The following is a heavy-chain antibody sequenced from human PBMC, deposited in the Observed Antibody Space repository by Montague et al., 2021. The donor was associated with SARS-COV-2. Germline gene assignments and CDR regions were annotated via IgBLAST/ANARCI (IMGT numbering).Heavy chain of an antibody. D-gene: IGHD6-19*01. V-gene: IGHV4-31*03. CDR2: IYYSGST. CDR3: ARSPRQAGMWGWFDP. Sequence: TLSLTCTVSGGSISSGGYYWSWIRQHPGKGLGLIGYIYYSGSTYYNPSLKSRVTLSVDTSNNQSSLKLSSVTAAATAVYYCARSPRQAGMWGWFDPWGQGTLVTVSS. J-gene: IGHJ5*02. CDR1: GGSISSGGYY.